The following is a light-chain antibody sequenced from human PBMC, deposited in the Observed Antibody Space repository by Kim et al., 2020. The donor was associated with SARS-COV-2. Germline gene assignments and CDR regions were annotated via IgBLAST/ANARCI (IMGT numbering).Light chain of an antibody. Sequence: QSVLTQPPSASGTPGQRVTISCSGSSSNIENNYVYWYQHLPGTAPKLLIYRDNQRPSAVPDRFSGSKSGSSASLAISGLRSEDEAVYYCSSWDDSMSGNWVFGGGTKVTVL. CDR3: SSWDDSMSGNWV. V-gene: IGLV1-47*01. CDR2: RDN. CDR1: SSNIENNY. J-gene: IGLJ3*02.